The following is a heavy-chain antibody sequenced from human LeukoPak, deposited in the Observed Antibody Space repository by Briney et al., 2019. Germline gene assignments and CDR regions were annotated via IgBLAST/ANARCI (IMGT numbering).Heavy chain of an antibody. CDR3: ARDPQFLDGTATSYNWFDP. Sequence: ASVKVSCKASGYTFTSYGISWVRQAPGQGLEWMGWISAYNGNTNYAQKLQGRVTMTTDTSTSTAYMELSSLRSEDTAVYYCARDPQFLDGTATSYNWFDPWGQGTLVTVSS. CDR1: GYTFTSYG. D-gene: IGHD2-21*02. J-gene: IGHJ5*02. V-gene: IGHV1-18*01. CDR2: ISAYNGNT.